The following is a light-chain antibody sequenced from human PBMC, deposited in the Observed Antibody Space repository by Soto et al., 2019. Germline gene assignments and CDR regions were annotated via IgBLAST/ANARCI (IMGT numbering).Light chain of an antibody. V-gene: IGLV1-44*01. CDR1: RSKIASNT. CDR2: GND. CDR3: AAWDDSLSGPI. J-gene: IGLJ2*01. Sequence: QSLLTQPPSVSGTPGQRLTISFSGGRSKIASNTVNWYQQLPGTAPKLLLYGNDQRPSGVPGRFSGSKSGTSASLAISGLQSDDEAEYFCAAWDDSLSGPIFGGGTKVTVL.